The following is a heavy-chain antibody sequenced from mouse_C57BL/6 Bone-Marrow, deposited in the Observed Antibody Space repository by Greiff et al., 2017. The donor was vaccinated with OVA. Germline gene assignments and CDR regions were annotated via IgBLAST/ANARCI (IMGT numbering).Heavy chain of an antibody. V-gene: IGHV1-69*01. CDR1: GYTFTSYW. CDR3: ARRGTGTHYYAMDY. Sequence: QVQLQQPGAELVMPGASVKLSCKASGYTFTSYWMHWVKQRPGQGLEWIGEIDPSDSYTNYNQKFKGKSTLTVDKSSSTAYMQLSSLTSEDSAVYDCARRGTGTHYYAMDYWGQGTTVTVSS. J-gene: IGHJ4*01. D-gene: IGHD4-1*01. CDR2: IDPSDSYT.